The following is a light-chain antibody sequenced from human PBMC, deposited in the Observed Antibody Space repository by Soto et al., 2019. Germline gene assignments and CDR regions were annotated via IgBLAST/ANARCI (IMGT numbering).Light chain of an antibody. CDR3: QQYGSSLFT. CDR1: QSVSSSY. Sequence: EIVLTQSPGTLSLSPGERATLSCRASQSVSSSYLAWYQQKPGQAPRLLIYGASSRATGIPDRFSGSGSGTDFTLTISRLEPEDFAVYYCQQYGSSLFTFGGGTKVELK. CDR2: GAS. J-gene: IGKJ4*01. V-gene: IGKV3-20*01.